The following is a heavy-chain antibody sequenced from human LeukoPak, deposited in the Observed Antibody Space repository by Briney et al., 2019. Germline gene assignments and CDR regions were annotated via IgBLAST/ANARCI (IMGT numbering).Heavy chain of an antibody. CDR3: AREDPQTTVPEGMDV. J-gene: IGHJ6*02. V-gene: IGHV4-59*01. CDR1: GGSISYYY. Sequence: SETLSLTCTVSGGSISYYYWSWIRQSPGKGLEWIGYIYYSGTTNYNPSLKSRVTISVVTSKNQFSLQLRSVTAADTAVYYCAREDPQTTVPEGMDVWGQGTTVTVSS. CDR2: IYYSGTT. D-gene: IGHD4-17*01.